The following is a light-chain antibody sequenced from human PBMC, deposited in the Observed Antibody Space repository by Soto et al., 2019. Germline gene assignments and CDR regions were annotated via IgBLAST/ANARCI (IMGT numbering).Light chain of an antibody. J-gene: IGKJ4*01. V-gene: IGKV1-27*01. CDR3: QKDNSAPLT. CDR1: QGITTY. CDR2: AAS. Sequence: DFQPTLSSSSVSASVGDRVTITCLASQGITTYLAWYQQKPGKVPELLIYAASTLQSGVPSRFSGSGSGTDFTLTISSLQPEDVAIYYCQKDNSAPLTFGGGTKVDI.